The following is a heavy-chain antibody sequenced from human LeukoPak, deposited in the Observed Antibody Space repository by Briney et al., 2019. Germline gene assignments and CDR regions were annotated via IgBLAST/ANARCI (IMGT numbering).Heavy chain of an antibody. D-gene: IGHD3-22*01. CDR2: MNSDGSIT. CDR3: ARALVYYDSSGQAAFDI. Sequence: GGSLRLSCAASGFTFSRYWMHWVRQAPGKGLAWVSRMNSDGSITSYADSVKGRFTISRDNSKNTLYLQMNSLRAEDTAVYYCARALVYYDSSGQAAFDIWGQGTMVTVSS. CDR1: GFTFSRYW. V-gene: IGHV3-74*01. J-gene: IGHJ3*02.